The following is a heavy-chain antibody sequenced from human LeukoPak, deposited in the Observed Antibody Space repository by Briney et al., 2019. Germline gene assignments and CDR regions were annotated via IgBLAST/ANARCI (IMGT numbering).Heavy chain of an antibody. D-gene: IGHD5-18*01. J-gene: IGHJ3*02. V-gene: IGHV1-69*05. Sequence: SVKVTCKASGGTFSSYAISWVRQAPGQGLEWMGGIIPIFGTANYAQKFQGRVTITTDESTSTAYMELSSQRSEDTAVYYCGGRGYSYGPRAFDIWGQGTMVTVSS. CDR2: IIPIFGTA. CDR1: GGTFSSYA. CDR3: GGRGYSYGPRAFDI.